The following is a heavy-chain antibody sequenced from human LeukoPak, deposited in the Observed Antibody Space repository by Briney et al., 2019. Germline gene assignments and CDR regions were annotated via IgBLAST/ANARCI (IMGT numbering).Heavy chain of an antibody. D-gene: IGHD2-15*01. Sequence: GASVKVSCKASGGTFSSYAISWVRQAPGQGLEWMGRIIPIFGTANYAQKFQGRVTITTDESTSTAYMELSSLRSEDTAVYYCATPGYCSGGSCYSDAFDIWGQGTMVTVSS. V-gene: IGHV1-69*05. CDR1: GGTFSSYA. J-gene: IGHJ3*02. CDR2: IIPIFGTA. CDR3: ATPGYCSGGSCYSDAFDI.